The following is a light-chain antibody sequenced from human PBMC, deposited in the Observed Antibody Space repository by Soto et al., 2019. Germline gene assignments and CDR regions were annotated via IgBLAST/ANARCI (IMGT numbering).Light chain of an antibody. CDR2: EIS. CDR1: GSDIGGYDY. Sequence: QSALTQPASVSGSPGQSITISCAGTGSDIGGYDYVSWHQQHPGKAPKLMIYEISNRPSGVSNRFSGSRSGNTASLTISGLQAEDEADYYCSSYRSLNTVIFGGGTKVTVL. V-gene: IGLV2-14*01. CDR3: SSYRSLNTVI. J-gene: IGLJ2*01.